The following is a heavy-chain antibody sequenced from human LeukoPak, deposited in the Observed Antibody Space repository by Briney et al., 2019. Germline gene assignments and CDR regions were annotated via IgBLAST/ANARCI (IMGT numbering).Heavy chain of an antibody. D-gene: IGHD6-13*01. CDR1: GGSISSGYY. V-gene: IGHV4-38-2*02. J-gene: IGHJ4*02. CDR3: ARVDSSSWSRSDY. Sequence: SETLSLTCTVSGGSISSGYYWGWIRQPPGKGLEWIGNIYHSGSTYYNPSLKSRVTISVDTSKNQFSLKLSSVTAADTAVYYCARVDSSSWSRSDYWGQGTLVTVSS. CDR2: IYHSGST.